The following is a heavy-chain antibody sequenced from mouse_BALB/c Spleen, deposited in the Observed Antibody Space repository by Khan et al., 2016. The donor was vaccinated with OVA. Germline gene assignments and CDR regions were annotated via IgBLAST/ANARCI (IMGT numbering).Heavy chain of an antibody. D-gene: IGHD4-1*01. CDR2: MSSGGDYT. Sequence: DVQLVESGGDLVKPGGSLKLSCAASRFTFSSYSMSWVRQIPDKRLEWVATMSSGGDYTYYPDSVKGRFTISRDNAKNTLYLQMSSLKSEDTAMYYCASHLTGSFAYWGQGTLVTVSA. CDR3: ASHLTGSFAY. CDR1: RFTFSSYS. J-gene: IGHJ3*01. V-gene: IGHV5-6*01.